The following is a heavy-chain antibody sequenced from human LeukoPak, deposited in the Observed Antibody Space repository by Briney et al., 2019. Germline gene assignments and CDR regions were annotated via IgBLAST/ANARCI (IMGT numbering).Heavy chain of an antibody. D-gene: IGHD5-24*01. CDR3: ARNYAYNHFDY. CDR2: MNSDGGQK. V-gene: IGHV3-7*01. CDR1: GFTFSSSW. Sequence: GGSLRLSCAVSGFTFSSSWMTWIRQAPGKGLEWVATMNSDGGQKSYVDSVKGRFTISRDNAKNSLYLQMNSLRAEDTAVYYCARNYAYNHFDYWGQGTLVTVSS. J-gene: IGHJ4*02.